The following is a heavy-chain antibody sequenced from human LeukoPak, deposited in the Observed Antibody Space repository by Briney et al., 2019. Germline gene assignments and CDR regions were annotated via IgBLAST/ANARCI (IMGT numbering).Heavy chain of an antibody. CDR3: AKDRSDNTSWYCMDV. D-gene: IGHD2-2*01. CDR1: GFTFSNYA. V-gene: IGHV3-23*01. CDR2: ISGSGDTS. J-gene: IGHJ6*02. Sequence: GGSLRLSCAASGFTFSNYAMSWVRQAPGMGPEWVSGISGSGDTSYSADSVQGRFTISRDNSKNTLYLQMNSLGAEDTAVYYCAKDRSDNTSWYCMDVWGQGTTVTVSS.